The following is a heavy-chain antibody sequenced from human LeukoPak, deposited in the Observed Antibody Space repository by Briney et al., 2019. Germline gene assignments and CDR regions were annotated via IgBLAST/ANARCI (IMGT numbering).Heavy chain of an antibody. CDR1: GGSISSYY. CDR2: IYFSGST. D-gene: IGHD4-17*01. CDR3: ARGTVTTKYFDY. Sequence: PSEALSLTCTGSGGSISSYYWSWIRQPPGKGLEWIGYIYFSGSTNYNPSLKSRVTISVDTSKNQFSLNLSSVTAADAAVYYCARGTVTTKYFDYWGQGTLVTVSS. J-gene: IGHJ4*02. V-gene: IGHV4-59*01.